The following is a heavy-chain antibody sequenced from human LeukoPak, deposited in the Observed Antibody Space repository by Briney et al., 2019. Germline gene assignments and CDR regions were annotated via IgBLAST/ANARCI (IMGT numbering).Heavy chain of an antibody. CDR1: GFTFSNYW. CDR2: IKEDGSVK. D-gene: IGHD1-1*01. J-gene: IGHJ5*02. Sequence: GGSLRLSCEASGFTFSNYWMSWVRQAPGKGLEWLANIKEDGSVKYYVDSVKGRFTISRDNAKNSLYLQMNSLRAEDTAVYYCARSQWNPGKTTQTTWGQGTLVTVSS. CDR3: ARSQWNPGKTTQTT. V-gene: IGHV3-7*03.